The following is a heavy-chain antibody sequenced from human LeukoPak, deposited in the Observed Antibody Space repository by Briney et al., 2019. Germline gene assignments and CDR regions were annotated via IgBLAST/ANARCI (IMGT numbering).Heavy chain of an antibody. CDR2: IYYSGST. J-gene: IGHJ6*03. CDR3: VRGVYYYDSSGYYGGYYYYMDV. D-gene: IGHD3-22*01. Sequence: SETLSLTCTVSGGSISSYYWSWIRQPPGKGLEWIGYIYYSGSTNYNPSLKSRVTISVDTSKNQFSLKLSSVTAADTAVYYCVRGVYYYDSSGYYGGYYYYMDVWGKGTTVTISS. V-gene: IGHV4-59*01. CDR1: GGSISSYY.